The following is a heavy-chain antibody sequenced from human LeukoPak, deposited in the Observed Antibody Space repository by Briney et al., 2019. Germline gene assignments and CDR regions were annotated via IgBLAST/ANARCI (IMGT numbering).Heavy chain of an antibody. CDR1: GFTFSSYD. CDR3: ARGRIGNDAFDI. Sequence: PGGSLRLSCAASGFTFSSYDMHWVRHATGKGLEWVSAIGTAGDTYYPGSVTGRFTISRENAKNSLYLQMNSLRAWDTAVYYCARGRIGNDAFDIWGQGTMVTVSS. CDR2: IGTAGDT. V-gene: IGHV3-13*01. D-gene: IGHD2-15*01. J-gene: IGHJ3*02.